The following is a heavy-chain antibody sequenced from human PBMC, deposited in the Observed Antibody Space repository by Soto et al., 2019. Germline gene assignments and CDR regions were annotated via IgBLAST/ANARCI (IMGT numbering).Heavy chain of an antibody. J-gene: IGHJ4*02. CDR2: IYTSGST. CDR3: ARSRVSSSWDADY. D-gene: IGHD6-13*01. CDR1: GGSIRSYY. V-gene: IGHV4-4*07. Sequence: QVQLQESGPGLVKPSETLSLTCTVSGGSIRSYYWSWIRQPAGKGLEWIGRIYTSGSTNYIPSLKSRVTMSVDTSENQCSLKLSSVTAADTAVYYCARSRVSSSWDADYWGQGTLVTVSS.